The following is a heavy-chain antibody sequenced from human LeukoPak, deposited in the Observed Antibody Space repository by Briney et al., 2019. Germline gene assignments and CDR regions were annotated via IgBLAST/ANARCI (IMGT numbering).Heavy chain of an antibody. Sequence: PGRSLRLSCAASGFTFDDYAMHWVRQAPGKGLEWVSGISWNSGSIGYADSVKGRFTISRDNAKNSLYLQMNSLRAEDTALYYCAKDIGEMVVKTFDYWGQGTLVTVSS. V-gene: IGHV3-9*01. CDR2: ISWNSGSI. CDR1: GFTFDDYA. CDR3: AKDIGEMVVKTFDY. D-gene: IGHD2-15*01. J-gene: IGHJ4*02.